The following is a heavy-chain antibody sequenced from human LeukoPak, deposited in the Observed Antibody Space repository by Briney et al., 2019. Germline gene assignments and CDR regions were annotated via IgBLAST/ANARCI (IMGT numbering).Heavy chain of an antibody. V-gene: IGHV3-21*01. D-gene: IGHD5-18*01. J-gene: IGHJ6*02. CDR2: ISTSSKYI. Sequence: GGSLRLSCAASGFSFTSYNMNWVRQAPRKGLEWVSSISTSSKYIYYADSVKGRFTISRDNAKTSLYLQMNSLTAEDTAVYYCARTADTAMPYYYYGMDVWGQGTTVTVSS. CDR3: ARTADTAMPYYYYGMDV. CDR1: GFSFTSYN.